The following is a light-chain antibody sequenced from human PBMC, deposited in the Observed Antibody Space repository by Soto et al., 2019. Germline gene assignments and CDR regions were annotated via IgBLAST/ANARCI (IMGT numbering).Light chain of an antibody. V-gene: IGKV4-1*01. Sequence: TSSQSVLYSSNNKNYLAWYQQKPGQPPKLLIYWASTRESGVPDRFSGSGSGTDFTLTISSLQAEDVAVYYCQQYYSTPWTFGQGTKVDI. CDR1: QSVLYSSNNKNY. J-gene: IGKJ1*01. CDR2: WAS. CDR3: QQYYSTPWT.